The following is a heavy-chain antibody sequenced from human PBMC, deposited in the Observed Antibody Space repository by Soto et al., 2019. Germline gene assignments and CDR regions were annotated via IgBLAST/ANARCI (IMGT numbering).Heavy chain of an antibody. CDR1: GWTFSSYS. D-gene: IGHD6-13*01. Sequence: GASVKVSCKASGWTFSSYSISWVRMAPGQGLEWMGGIIPNSGSTNYAQKFQGWVTMTRDTSISTAYMELSRLRSDDTAVYYCARGSASSSWYFGAFDIWGQGTMVTVSS. CDR2: IIPNSGST. CDR3: ARGSASSSWYFGAFDI. J-gene: IGHJ3*02. V-gene: IGHV1-2*04.